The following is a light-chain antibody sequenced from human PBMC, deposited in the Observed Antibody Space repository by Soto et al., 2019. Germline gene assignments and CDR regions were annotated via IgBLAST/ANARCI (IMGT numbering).Light chain of an antibody. CDR2: GAS. V-gene: IGKV3-20*01. Sequence: EIVLTQSPGTLSLSPGERATLSCRASQSVSSSYLAWYQQKPGQAPRLLIYGASSRATGIPDRFSGRGSRTAFTLTISRLEPQNFAGYYCQQYGSSPVLTFGGGTKVEIK. CDR1: QSVSSSY. J-gene: IGKJ4*01. CDR3: QQYGSSPVLT.